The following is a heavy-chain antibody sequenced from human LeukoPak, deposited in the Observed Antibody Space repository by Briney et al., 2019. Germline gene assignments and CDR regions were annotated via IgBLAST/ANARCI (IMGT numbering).Heavy chain of an antibody. J-gene: IGHJ4*02. D-gene: IGHD2-2*01. Sequence: GGSLRLSCAASGFTFSSYSMNWVRQAPGKGLEWVSSTSSSSSYIYYADSVKGRFTISRDNAKNSLYLQMNSLRAEDTAVYYCARALIVVVPAAMAGNGIDYWGQGTLVTVSS. CDR1: GFTFSSYS. CDR2: TSSSSSYI. CDR3: ARALIVVVPAAMAGNGIDY. V-gene: IGHV3-21*01.